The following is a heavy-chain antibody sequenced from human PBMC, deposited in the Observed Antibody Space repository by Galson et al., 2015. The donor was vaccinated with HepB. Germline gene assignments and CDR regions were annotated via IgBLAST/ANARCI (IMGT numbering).Heavy chain of an antibody. J-gene: IGHJ4*02. D-gene: IGHD6-13*01. CDR2: ISYDGSKK. Sequence: SLRLSCAASGPGFSSNSMHWVRQAPGKGLEWVAVISYDGSKKFYLDSVKGRFTISRDNSKTTTYLQMNSLSAEDTAVYYCGQELIAAAFPAYWGQGTLVTVSS. V-gene: IGHV3-30*19. CDR1: GPGFSSNS. CDR3: GQELIAAAFPAY.